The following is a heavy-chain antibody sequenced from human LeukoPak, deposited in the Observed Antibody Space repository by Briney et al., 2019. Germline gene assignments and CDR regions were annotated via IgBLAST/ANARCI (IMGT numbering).Heavy chain of an antibody. J-gene: IGHJ6*02. CDR2: IWYDGGNE. D-gene: IGHD3-3*01. V-gene: IGHV3-33*01. CDR3: ARAKGMEWTFYGMDV. Sequence: PGRSLRLSCAASGFTFSSYGMHWVRQAPGKGLEWVAVIWYDGGNEYYADSVKGRFTISRDNSKNTLYLQMNSLRAEDTAVYYCARAKGMEWTFYGMDVWGQGTTVTVSS. CDR1: GFTFSSYG.